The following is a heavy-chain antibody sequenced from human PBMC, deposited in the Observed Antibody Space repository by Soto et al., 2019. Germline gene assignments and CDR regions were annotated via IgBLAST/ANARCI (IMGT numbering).Heavy chain of an antibody. J-gene: IGHJ3*01. D-gene: IGHD5-12*01. CDR3: VREGRGSFDF. Sequence: PELSMRFSCAAGRCIFTHYPMHCVRQAPGKGLEWVSVIGGRGNSAYYADSVQGRFTISRDNSKNTLSLQMSSLTADDTAIYYCVREGRGSFDFWGRGTMVTVSS. V-gene: IGHV3-23*01. CDR1: RCIFTHYP. CDR2: IGGRGNSA.